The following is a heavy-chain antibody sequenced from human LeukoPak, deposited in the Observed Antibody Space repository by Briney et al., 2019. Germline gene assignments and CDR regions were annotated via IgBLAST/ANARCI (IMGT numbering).Heavy chain of an antibody. Sequence: GGSLRLSCAASGINFRTSGMHWVRQAPGKGLEWVTFIQNDGSDKYYAASVKGRFTISRDNSENTVYLHMNSLRADDTALYYCAREGGRAAAGRFDYWGQGTLVTVSS. D-gene: IGHD6-13*01. CDR1: GINFRTSG. CDR3: AREGGRAAAGRFDY. V-gene: IGHV3-30*02. CDR2: IQNDGSDK. J-gene: IGHJ4*02.